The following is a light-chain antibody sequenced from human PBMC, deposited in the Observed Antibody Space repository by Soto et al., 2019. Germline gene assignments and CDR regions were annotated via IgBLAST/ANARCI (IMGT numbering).Light chain of an antibody. Sequence: QSVLTQPASVSGSPGQSITISCTGTSSDVGSYNLGSWYQQHPGKAPKLMIYEGSKRPSGVSTRFSGSKSGNSASLTISGLQAEDEADYYCCSYAGSSTFVFGGGTKLTVL. CDR2: EGS. J-gene: IGLJ2*01. CDR3: CSYAGSSTFV. CDR1: SSDVGSYNL. V-gene: IGLV2-23*03.